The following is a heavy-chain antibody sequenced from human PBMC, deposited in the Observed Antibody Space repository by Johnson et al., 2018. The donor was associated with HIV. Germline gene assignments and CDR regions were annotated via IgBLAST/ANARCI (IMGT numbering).Heavy chain of an antibody. V-gene: IGHV3-7*01. CDR3: AREGLIVGATLGAFDI. CDR2: IKQDGSEK. J-gene: IGHJ3*02. Sequence: VQLVESGGGLVQPGGSLRLSCAASGFIFSVYWMSWVRQAPGKGLEWVANIKQDGSEKYYADSVKGRFTISRDNSKNTLYLQMGSLRAEDMAVYYCAREGLIVGATLGAFDIWGQGTMVTVSS. CDR1: GFIFSVYW. D-gene: IGHD1-26*01.